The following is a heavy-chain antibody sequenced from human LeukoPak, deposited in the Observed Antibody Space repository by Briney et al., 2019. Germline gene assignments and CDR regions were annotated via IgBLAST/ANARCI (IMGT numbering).Heavy chain of an antibody. CDR1: GFTFSTYG. J-gene: IGHJ4*02. D-gene: IGHD5-24*01. CDR3: ARSMAYYFDY. Sequence: GGSLRLSCAASGFTFSTYGMHWVRQAPGKGLEWVANIKQDGSEKYYVDSVKGRFTISRDNAKNSLYLQMNSLRAEDTAVYYCARSMAYYFDYWGQGTLVTVSS. CDR2: IKQDGSEK. V-gene: IGHV3-7*01.